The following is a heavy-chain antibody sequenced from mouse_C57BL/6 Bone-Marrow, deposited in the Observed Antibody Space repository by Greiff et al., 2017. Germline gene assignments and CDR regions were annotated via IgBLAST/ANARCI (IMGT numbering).Heavy chain of an antibody. J-gene: IGHJ3*01. Sequence: QVQLQQPGAELVMPGASVKLSCKASGYTFTSYWMHWVKQRPGQGLEWIGEIDPSDSYTNYNHKFKGKSALTIDKSSSTAYMQLSSLTSEDSAVYDCAIGDGYRFAYWGQGTLVTVSA. V-gene: IGHV1-69*01. D-gene: IGHD2-3*01. CDR1: GYTFTSYW. CDR2: IDPSDSYT. CDR3: AIGDGYRFAY.